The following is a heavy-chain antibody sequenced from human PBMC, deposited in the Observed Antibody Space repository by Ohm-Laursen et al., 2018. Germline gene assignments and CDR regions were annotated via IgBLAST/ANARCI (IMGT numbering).Heavy chain of an antibody. D-gene: IGHD6-19*01. CDR1: GFSFSSYQ. Sequence: SLRLSCAASGFSFSSYQMNWVRQAPGKGLEWVSHIISGGTITNYADSVKGRFTISRDNSKNMLYLQMNSLRADATAIYYCAKQGRSGDPCYSEVGAVAGPGCNGGQGTRATVSS. CDR3: AKQGRSGDPCYSEVGAVAGPGCN. CDR2: IISGGTIT. V-gene: IGHV3-48*03. J-gene: IGHJ4*02.